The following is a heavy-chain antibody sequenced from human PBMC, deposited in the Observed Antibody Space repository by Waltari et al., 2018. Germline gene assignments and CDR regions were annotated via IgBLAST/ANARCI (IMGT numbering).Heavy chain of an antibody. V-gene: IGHV3-30-3*01. J-gene: IGHJ4*02. D-gene: IGHD4-17*01. CDR3: AREREGLDYGGTFDY. CDR2: ISYDGSNK. CDR1: GFTFSSYA. Sequence: QVQLVESGGGVVQPGRSLRLSCAASGFTFSSYAMHWVRQAPGKGLEWVAVISYDGSNKYYADSVKGRFTISRDNSKNTLYLQMNSLRAEDTAVYYCAREREGLDYGGTFDYWGQGTLVTVSS.